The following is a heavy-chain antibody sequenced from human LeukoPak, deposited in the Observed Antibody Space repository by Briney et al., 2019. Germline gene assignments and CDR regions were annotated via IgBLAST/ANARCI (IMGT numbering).Heavy chain of an antibody. V-gene: IGHV4-59*01. D-gene: IGHD3-22*01. CDR3: ARVKCNYDSSGYSPAFDY. CDR1: GGSISSYY. CDR2: IYYSGST. J-gene: IGHJ4*02. Sequence: SETLSLTCTVSGGSISSYYWSWIRQPPGKGLEWIGYIYYSGSTNYNPSLKSRVTISVDTSKNQFSLKLSSVTAADTAVYYCARVKCNYDSSGYSPAFDYWGQGTLVTVSS.